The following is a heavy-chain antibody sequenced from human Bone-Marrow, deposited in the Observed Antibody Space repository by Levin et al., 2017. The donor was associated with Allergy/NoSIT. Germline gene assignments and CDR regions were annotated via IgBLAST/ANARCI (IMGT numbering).Heavy chain of an antibody. CDR1: GDSLSSSLYY. D-gene: IGHD1-14*01. V-gene: IGHV4-39*07. CDR3: AREGTPQSWDS. CDR2: IYYIGTT. J-gene: IGHJ4*02. Sequence: SETLSLTCSVSGDSLSSSLYYWVWIRQRPGLGLEWIGCIYYIGTTYYNPSLNSRVTVSVDTSKNQFSLRLKNVTAADSAVYYCAREGTPQSWDSWGRGILVTVSS.